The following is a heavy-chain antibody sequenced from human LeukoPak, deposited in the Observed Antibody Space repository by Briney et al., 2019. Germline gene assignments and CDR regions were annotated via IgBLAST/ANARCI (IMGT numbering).Heavy chain of an antibody. J-gene: IGHJ4*02. CDR3: ARPVLGDGTLAAQFEH. D-gene: IGHD3-10*02. Sequence: ASVKVSCKASGYTFTGDYMYWVRQAPGQGLEWMGWINPNSGGTKYAQKFQGRVTMTRDTSISTAYMELSRLRSDDTAVYYCARPVLGDGTLAAQFEHWGQGTLVTVSS. V-gene: IGHV1-2*02. CDR1: GYTFTGDY. CDR2: INPNSGGT.